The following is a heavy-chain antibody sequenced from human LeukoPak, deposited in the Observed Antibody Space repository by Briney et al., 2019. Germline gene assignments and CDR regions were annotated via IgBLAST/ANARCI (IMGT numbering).Heavy chain of an antibody. D-gene: IGHD2-2*01. CDR2: ISGSGGST. J-gene: IGHJ6*03. V-gene: IGHV3-23*01. CDR3: AKSPLYCSSTSCYDRGDYYYMDV. Sequence: GGSLRLSCAASGFTFSSYWMSWVRQAPGKGLEWVSAISGSGGSTYYADSVKGRFTIPRDNSKNTLYLQMNSLRAEDTAVYYCAKSPLYCSSTSCYDRGDYYYMDVWGKGTTVTVSS. CDR1: GFTFSSYW.